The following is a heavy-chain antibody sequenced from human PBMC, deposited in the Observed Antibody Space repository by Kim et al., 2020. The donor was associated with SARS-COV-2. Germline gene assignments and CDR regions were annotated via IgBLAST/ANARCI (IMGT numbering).Heavy chain of an antibody. J-gene: IGHJ4*02. V-gene: IGHV5-51*01. D-gene: IGHD3-10*01. CDR2: IYPGDSDT. Sequence: GESLKISCKGSGYSFSSYWIGWVRQMPGKGLELMGIIYPGDSDTRYSPSFKGQVTISVDNSISTAYLQLNCLKASDTAMYYCARAPSGVSNPYHFDSWGQPSLLTFSS. CDR1: GYSFSSYW. CDR3: ARAPSGVSNPYHFDS.